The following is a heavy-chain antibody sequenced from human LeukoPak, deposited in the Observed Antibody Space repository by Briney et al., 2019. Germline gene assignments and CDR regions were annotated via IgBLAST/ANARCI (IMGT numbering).Heavy chain of an antibody. CDR2: ISWNSGSI. D-gene: IGHD5-18*01. Sequence: SGGSLRLSCAASGFTFDDYAMHWVRQAPGKGLEWVSGISWNSGSIGYADSVKGRFTISRDSAKNSLYLQMNSLRAEDMALYYCARGGYSYGRSKFDYWGRGTLVTVSS. CDR3: ARGGYSYGRSKFDY. V-gene: IGHV3-9*03. J-gene: IGHJ4*02. CDR1: GFTFDDYA.